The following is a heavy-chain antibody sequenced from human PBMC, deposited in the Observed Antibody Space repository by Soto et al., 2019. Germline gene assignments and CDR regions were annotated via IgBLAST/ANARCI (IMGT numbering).Heavy chain of an antibody. V-gene: IGHV1-18*01. CDR3: ARDPPQPDY. J-gene: IGHJ4*02. CDR1: GYTFASYA. D-gene: IGHD1-1*01. Sequence: QVQLVQSGAEVKKPGASVKVSCKASGYTFASYAISWMRQAPGQGLEWMGWISAYNGNTNYAQKLQGRVTMTTDTATSTVYMELRSLRSDDTAVYYCARDPPQPDYWGQGTLVTVSS. CDR2: ISAYNGNT.